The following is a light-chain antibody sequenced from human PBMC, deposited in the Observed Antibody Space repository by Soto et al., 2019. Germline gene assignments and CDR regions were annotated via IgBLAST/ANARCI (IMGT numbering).Light chain of an antibody. CDR3: QQYGSSPRT. V-gene: IGKV3-20*01. CDR2: GAS. Sequence: EIVLTQSPGTLSLSPGERATLSCRASQSVSSSYLAWYQQKPGQAPRLLIYGASSRATGIPDRFSGCGSGTDFTLAISRLEPEDFAVYYCQQYGSSPRTFGQGTMLEIK. CDR1: QSVSSSY. J-gene: IGKJ2*01.